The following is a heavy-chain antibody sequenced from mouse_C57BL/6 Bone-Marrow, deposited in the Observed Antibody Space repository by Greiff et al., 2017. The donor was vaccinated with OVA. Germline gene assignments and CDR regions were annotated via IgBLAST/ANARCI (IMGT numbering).Heavy chain of an antibody. D-gene: IGHD1-1*01. J-gene: IGHJ1*03. V-gene: IGHV5-9-1*02. CDR3: TRDRDLYGSPFYWYFDV. Sequence: EVMLVESGAGLVKPGGSLKLSCAASGFTFSSYAMSWVRQTPEKRLEWVAYISSGGDYIYYADTVKGRFTISRDNARNTLYLQMSSLKSEDTAMYYCTRDRDLYGSPFYWYFDVWGTGTTVTVSS. CDR2: ISSGGDYI. CDR1: GFTFSSYA.